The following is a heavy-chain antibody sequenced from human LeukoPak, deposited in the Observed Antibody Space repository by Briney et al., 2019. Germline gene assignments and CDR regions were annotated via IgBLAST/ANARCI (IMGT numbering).Heavy chain of an antibody. J-gene: IGHJ3*02. CDR3: ARRDRDAFDI. Sequence: AETLSLTCTVSGGSIGSYYWSWIRQPPGRGLEWIGSIYYSGNTNYNPSLKSRVTMSVDPSKNQFSLKLSSVTAADTAVYYCARRDRDAFDIWGQGTMVTVSS. CDR2: IYYSGNT. V-gene: IGHV4-59*08. CDR1: GGSIGSYY. D-gene: IGHD3-22*01.